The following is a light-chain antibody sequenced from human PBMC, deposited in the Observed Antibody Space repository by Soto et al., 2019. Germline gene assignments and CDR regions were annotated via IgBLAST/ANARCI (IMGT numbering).Light chain of an antibody. V-gene: IGLV2-23*01. CDR2: EDN. J-gene: IGLJ3*02. CDR1: SSDVGNYNL. Sequence: QSALTQPASVSGSPGLSITISCTGTSSDVGNYNLVSWYQQHPVKAPKLIIYEDNKRPSRVSNRFSGSKSGNTASLTISGLQAEDEADYYCCAYAGSSTWVFGGGTKLTVL. CDR3: CAYAGSSTWV.